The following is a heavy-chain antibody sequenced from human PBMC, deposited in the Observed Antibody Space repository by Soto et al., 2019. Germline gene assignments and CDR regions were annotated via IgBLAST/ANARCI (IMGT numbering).Heavy chain of an antibody. J-gene: IGHJ6*02. Sequence: PGGSLRLSCTTSGFAFSSYWMAWVRQAPGRGPEWVANMKQDGTEKYYLDSVKGRFSISRDNAQNSVYLQMNSLRAEDTAVYYCARDPCYYCGMDVWGQGTAVTV. CDR3: ARDPCYYCGMDV. CDR2: MKQDGTEK. CDR1: GFAFSSYW. V-gene: IGHV3-7*01.